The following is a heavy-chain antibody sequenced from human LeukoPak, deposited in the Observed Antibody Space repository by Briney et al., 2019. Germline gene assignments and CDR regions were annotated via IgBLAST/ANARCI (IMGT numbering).Heavy chain of an antibody. CDR3: EKDLTAMTNFDS. CDR2: ITGNGDAA. V-gene: IGHV3-23*01. J-gene: IGHJ4*02. D-gene: IGHD5-18*01. CDR1: GFIFTNYA. Sequence: GGSLRLSCAASGFIFTNYAMSWVRQAPGKGLEWVSTITGNGDAAYYADSVKGRFTISRDNSRNTLYLQINSLRADDTAAYYCEKDLTAMTNFDSWGQGTLVTVSS.